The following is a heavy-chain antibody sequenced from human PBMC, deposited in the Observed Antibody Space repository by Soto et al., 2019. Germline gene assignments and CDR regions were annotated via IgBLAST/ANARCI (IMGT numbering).Heavy chain of an antibody. D-gene: IGHD3-3*02. CDR3: VAIIFGSKD. Sequence: GGSLRLSCAASGFSFSSYSMNWVRQAPGEGLEWISYITPSSSAIHYADSVKGRFTISRDNAKNLLYLQMNSLRDEDTAVYYCVAIIFGSKDWGQGTLVTVSS. J-gene: IGHJ4*02. V-gene: IGHV3-48*02. CDR2: ITPSSSAI. CDR1: GFSFSSYS.